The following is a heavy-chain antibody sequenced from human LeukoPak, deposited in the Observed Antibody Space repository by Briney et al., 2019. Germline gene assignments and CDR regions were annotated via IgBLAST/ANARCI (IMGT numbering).Heavy chain of an antibody. CDR2: IIPIFGTA. Sequence: GASVKVSCKASGYTFTNYDISWVRQAPGQGLEWMGGIIPIFGTANYAQKFQGRVTITTDESTSTAYMELSSLRSEDTAVYYCAVRIAVATLFDYWGQGTLVTVSS. CDR1: GYTFTNYD. CDR3: AVRIAVATLFDY. V-gene: IGHV1-69*05. D-gene: IGHD6-13*01. J-gene: IGHJ4*02.